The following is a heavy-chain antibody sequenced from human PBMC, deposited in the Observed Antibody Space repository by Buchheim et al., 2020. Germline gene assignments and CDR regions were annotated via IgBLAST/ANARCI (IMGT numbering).Heavy chain of an antibody. CDR2: LYAIGSSST. CDR3: ARLPTGSAWFDS. J-gene: IGHJ5*01. V-gene: IGHV4-61*02. Sequence: QVQLQESGPGLVKPSQTLSLTCTVSGDSIRSPNFYWSWIRQPAGRGLEWIGHLYAIGSSSTKYSPSLQIRVTISVATSQNQFSLKLTSGTGADTAMYYCARLPTGSAWFDSWGQG. CDR1: GDSIRSPNFY.